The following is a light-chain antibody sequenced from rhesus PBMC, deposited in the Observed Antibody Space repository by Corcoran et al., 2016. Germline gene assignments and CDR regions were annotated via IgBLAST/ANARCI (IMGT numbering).Light chain of an antibody. CDR1: QSVGSY. CDR3: QQSSRLWT. CDR2: GGP. Sequence: ETVVTQSPATLSLSPGERATLSCRASQSVGSYLAWYQQKPGQAPRLLIYGGPSRATGIPERFSGSGFGTDVSLTLSRLGAEGVGVYYCQQSSRLWTFGQGNKVEIK. J-gene: IGKJ1*01. V-gene: IGKV3-24*04.